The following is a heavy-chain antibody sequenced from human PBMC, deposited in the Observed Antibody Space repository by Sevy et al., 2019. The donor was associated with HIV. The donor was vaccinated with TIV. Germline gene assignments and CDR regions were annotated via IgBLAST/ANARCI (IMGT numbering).Heavy chain of an antibody. CDR2: MSPKSGKT. CDR3: ARLSGGY. J-gene: IGHJ4*02. V-gene: IGHV1-8*01. Sequence: ASVKVSCKASGYTFTSYDINWVRPATGQGLEWMGWMSPKSGKTGYAQRFQGRVTMTRNTSICTAYMEVSSLRSEDTAVYYCARLSGGYWGQGTLVTVSS. D-gene: IGHD3-10*01. CDR1: GYTFTSYD.